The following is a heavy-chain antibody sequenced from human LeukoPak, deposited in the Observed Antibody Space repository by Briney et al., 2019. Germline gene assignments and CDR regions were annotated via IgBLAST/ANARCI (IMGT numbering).Heavy chain of an antibody. Sequence: PSETLSLTCTVSGGSISSSSYYWGWIRQPPGKGLEWIGSIYYSGGTYYNPSLKSRVTISVDTSKNQFSLKLSSVTAADTAVYYCASNYYDSSGYYPNAEYFQHWGQGTLVTVSS. V-gene: IGHV4-39*01. J-gene: IGHJ1*01. CDR2: IYYSGGT. CDR1: GGSISSSSYY. CDR3: ASNYYDSSGYYPNAEYFQH. D-gene: IGHD3-22*01.